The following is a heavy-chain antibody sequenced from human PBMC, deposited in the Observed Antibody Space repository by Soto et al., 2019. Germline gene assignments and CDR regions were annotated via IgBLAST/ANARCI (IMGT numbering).Heavy chain of an antibody. D-gene: IGHD5-18*01. Sequence: TLSLTCTVSGGSIRSYYWTWSRQPPGKGLEWLWYIFYSGSTFYNPSLKSRVTISIHTSKSQFSLQLTSVTAADTAVYYCARGAADTAMVDSWGQGTLVTVYS. CDR3: ARGAADTAMVDS. CDR2: IFYSGST. J-gene: IGHJ4*02. CDR1: GGSIRSYY. V-gene: IGHV4-59*01.